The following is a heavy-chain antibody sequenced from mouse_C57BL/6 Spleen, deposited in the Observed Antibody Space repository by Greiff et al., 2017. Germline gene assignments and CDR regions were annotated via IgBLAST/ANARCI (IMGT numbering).Heavy chain of an antibody. CDR2: IHPNSGST. CDR1: GYTFTSYW. V-gene: IGHV1-64*01. Sequence: QVQLQQPGAELVKPGASVKLSCKASGYTFTSYWMHWVKQRPGQGLEWIGMIHPNSGSTNYNEKFKSKATLTVDKSSSTAYMQLSRLTSEDSAVYYCATITTVVKDWYFDVWGTGTTVTVSS. J-gene: IGHJ1*03. CDR3: ATITTVVKDWYFDV. D-gene: IGHD1-1*01.